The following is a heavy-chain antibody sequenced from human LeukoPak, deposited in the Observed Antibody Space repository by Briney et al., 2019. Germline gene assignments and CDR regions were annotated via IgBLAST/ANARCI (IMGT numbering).Heavy chain of an antibody. CDR3: ANSPRQNNFYDY. D-gene: IGHD2/OR15-2a*01. CDR2: IKGDGSEK. V-gene: IGHV3-7*03. Sequence: PGGSLRLSCAASGFTFSSHWMSWVRQAPGKGLEWVANIKGDGSEKSYVNSVKGRFTISRDNAKNSLYLQMNSLRAEDTATYYCANSPRQNNFYDYWGQGTLVTVSS. CDR1: GFTFSSHW. J-gene: IGHJ4*02.